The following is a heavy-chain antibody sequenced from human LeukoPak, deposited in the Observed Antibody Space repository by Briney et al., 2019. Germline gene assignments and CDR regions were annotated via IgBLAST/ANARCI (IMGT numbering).Heavy chain of an antibody. V-gene: IGHV4-59*08. CDR1: GGSISNYY. J-gene: IGHJ5*02. D-gene: IGHD3-22*01. CDR3: ARQGVSSGYYYWYWFDP. CDR2: IYYSGST. Sequence: SETLSLTCTVSGGSISNYYWNWIRQPPGKGLEWIGYIYYSGSTNYNPSLKSRVTISVDTSKNQFSLKLSSVTAADTAVYYCARQGVSSGYYYWYWFDPWGQGTLVTVSS.